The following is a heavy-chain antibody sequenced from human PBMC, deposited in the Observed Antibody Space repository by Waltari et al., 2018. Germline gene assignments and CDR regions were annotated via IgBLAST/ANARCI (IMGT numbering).Heavy chain of an antibody. Sequence: EVQLLESGGGLVQPGGSLRLSCAASGFTFSNSVMRGVRQAPGKGLEWVSSISGGSATKHDAESVKGRFTISRDNSRNTLYLQMSSLRVDDTAVYYCARRPACSGGTCAFDYWGQGTLVTVSS. J-gene: IGHJ4*02. CDR2: ISGGSATK. CDR3: ARRPACSGGTCAFDY. D-gene: IGHD2-15*01. CDR1: GFTFSNSV. V-gene: IGHV3-23*01.